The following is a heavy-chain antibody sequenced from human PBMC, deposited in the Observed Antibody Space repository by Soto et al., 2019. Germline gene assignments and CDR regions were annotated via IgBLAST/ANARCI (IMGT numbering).Heavy chain of an antibody. D-gene: IGHD1-26*01. CDR1: GYTFTSYG. J-gene: IGHJ4*02. CDR2: INAYNGHT. V-gene: IGHV1-18*01. CDR3: ARGVGWEPLDY. Sequence: QVQLVQSGAEVKKPGASVKVSCKASGYTFTSYGISWVRQAPGQGLEWMGWINAYNGHTKYSQKLQGRVTLTTDTPTSTAYIYLRSVRSENTDVYDCARGVGWEPLDYWVKGPLVTVSS.